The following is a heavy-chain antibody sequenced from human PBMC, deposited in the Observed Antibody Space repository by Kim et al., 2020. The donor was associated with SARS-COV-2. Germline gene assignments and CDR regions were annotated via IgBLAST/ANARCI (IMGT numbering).Heavy chain of an antibody. V-gene: IGHV1-8*01. CDR3: ARPAPEDGGGMDV. D-gene: IGHD3-10*01. Sequence: GYAQTFQGRVTMTRNTSISTAYMELSSLRSEDTAVYYCARPAPEDGGGMDVWGQGTTVTVSS. J-gene: IGHJ6*02.